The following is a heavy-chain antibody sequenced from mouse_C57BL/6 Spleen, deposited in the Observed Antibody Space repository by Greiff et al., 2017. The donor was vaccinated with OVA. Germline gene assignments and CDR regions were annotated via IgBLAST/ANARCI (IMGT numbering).Heavy chain of an antibody. D-gene: IGHD4-1*01. V-gene: IGHV1-50*01. CDR3: ARRDWASYYFDY. CDR2: IDPSDSYT. CDR1: GYTFTSYW. Sequence: VQLQQPGAELVKPGASVKLSCKASGYTFTSYWMQWVKQRPGQGLEWIGEIDPSDSYTNYNQKFKGKATLTVDTSSSTAYMQLSSLTSEDSAVYYCARRDWASYYFDYWGQGTTLTVSS. J-gene: IGHJ2*01.